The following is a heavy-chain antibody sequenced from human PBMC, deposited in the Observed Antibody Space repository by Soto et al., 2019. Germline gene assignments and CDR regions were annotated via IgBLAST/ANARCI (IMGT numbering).Heavy chain of an antibody. D-gene: IGHD1-26*01. V-gene: IGHV5-51*01. Sequence: GSLKFSRKASVDRLDNYLIGWVRQMPGKGLEWMAIIYPGDADRRYSPSFQGQVTISADQSISTAYLQWSSLKASDTANYYCVRYRSRDYYYGMDVWGQGTTVTVSS. CDR1: VDRLDNYL. J-gene: IGHJ6*02. CDR2: IYPGDADR. CDR3: VRYRSRDYYYGMDV.